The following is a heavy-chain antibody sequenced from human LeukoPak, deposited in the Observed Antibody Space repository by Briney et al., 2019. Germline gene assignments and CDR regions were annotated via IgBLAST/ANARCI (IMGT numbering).Heavy chain of an antibody. CDR1: GGSISSSW. D-gene: IGHD2-2*01. CDR2: IFHSGST. J-gene: IGHJ3*02. Sequence: SRTLSLTCAVSGGSISSSWWSWVRQPPGKGLEWIGEIFHSGSTNYNPSLKSRVTISVDKSKNQFSLKLSSVTAADTAVYYCAREPFSSFSRRDAFDIWGQGTMVTVSS. V-gene: IGHV4-4*02. CDR3: AREPFSSFSRRDAFDI.